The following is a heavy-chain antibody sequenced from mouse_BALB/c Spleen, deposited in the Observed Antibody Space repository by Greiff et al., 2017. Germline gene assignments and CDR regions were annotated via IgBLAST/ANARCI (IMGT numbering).Heavy chain of an antibody. CDR3: TRGNYGRDYYAMDY. V-gene: IGHV5-6-5*01. CDR1: GFTFSSYA. D-gene: IGHD1-1*01. Sequence: EVKLVEPGGGLVKPGGSLKLSCAASGFTFSSYAMSWVRQTPEKRLEWVASISSGGSTYYPDSVEGRFTISRDNARTILYLQMSSLRSEDTAMYCCTRGNYGRDYYAMDYWGQGTSVTVSS. J-gene: IGHJ4*01. CDR2: ISSGGST.